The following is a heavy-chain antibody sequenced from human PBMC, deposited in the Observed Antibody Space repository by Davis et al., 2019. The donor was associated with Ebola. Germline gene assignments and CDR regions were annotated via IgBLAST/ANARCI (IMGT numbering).Heavy chain of an antibody. CDR1: GGSISNSY. Sequence: SETLSLTCTVSGGSISNSYWSWIRQPPGKGLEWVGYIYYSGSTNSNPSLESRVTISVDTSKNQFSLELSSVTAADSAVYYCARLVIARFDYWGQGTLVTVSS. CDR3: ARLVIARFDY. V-gene: IGHV4-59*01. J-gene: IGHJ4*02. D-gene: IGHD3-9*01. CDR2: IYYSGST.